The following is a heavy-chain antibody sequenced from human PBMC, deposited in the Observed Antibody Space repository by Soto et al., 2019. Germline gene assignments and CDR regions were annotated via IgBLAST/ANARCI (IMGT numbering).Heavy chain of an antibody. CDR3: ARSQRGRTAFTFDY. Sequence: SETLSLTCAVSGDSVSNDNYYWSWIRQPPGKGLEWIGYIYYSGTTNYNSYLKSRLSLSVDMSKNQFSLKLASVTTADTAVYFCARSQRGRTAFTFDYWGQGALVTVSS. CDR2: IYYSGTT. V-gene: IGHV4-61*01. CDR1: GDSVSNDNYY. J-gene: IGHJ4*02. D-gene: IGHD3-16*01.